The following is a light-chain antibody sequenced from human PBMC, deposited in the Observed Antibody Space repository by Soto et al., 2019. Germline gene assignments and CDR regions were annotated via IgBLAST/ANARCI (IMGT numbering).Light chain of an antibody. CDR1: SSDVGGYNY. Sequence: QSALTQPPSASGSPGQSVTISCTGTSSDVGGYNYVSWYQQHPGKAPKLMIYEVSKRPSGVPDRFSGSKSGNTASLTVSGLQAEDEADYYCSSYAGSNNVLFGGGTKL. J-gene: IGLJ2*01. V-gene: IGLV2-8*01. CDR3: SSYAGSNNVL. CDR2: EVS.